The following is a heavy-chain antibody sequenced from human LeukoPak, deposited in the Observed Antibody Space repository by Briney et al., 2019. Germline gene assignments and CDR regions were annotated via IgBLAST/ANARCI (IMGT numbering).Heavy chain of an antibody. CDR2: ISSSSSYI. J-gene: IGHJ4*02. Sequence: GGSLRLSCAASGFTFSSYSMNWVRQAPGKGLEWVSSISSSSSYIYYADSVKGRFTISRDDAKNSLYLQMNSLRAEDTAVYYCARGQASDFDYWGQGTLVTVSS. V-gene: IGHV3-21*01. CDR3: ARGQASDFDY. CDR1: GFTFSSYS.